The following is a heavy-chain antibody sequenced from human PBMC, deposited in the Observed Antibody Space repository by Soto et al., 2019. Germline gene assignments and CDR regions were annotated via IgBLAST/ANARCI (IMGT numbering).Heavy chain of an antibody. D-gene: IGHD6-19*01. J-gene: IGHJ4*02. V-gene: IGHV3-30-3*01. CDR1: GFTFSSYA. CDR3: ARDQQWLAAYYFDY. Sequence: PGGSLRLSCAASGFTFSSYAMHWVRQAPGKGLEWVAVISYDGSNKYYADSVKGRFTISRDNSKNTLYLQMNSLRAEDTAVYYCARDQQWLAAYYFDYWGQGTLVTVSS. CDR2: ISYDGSNK.